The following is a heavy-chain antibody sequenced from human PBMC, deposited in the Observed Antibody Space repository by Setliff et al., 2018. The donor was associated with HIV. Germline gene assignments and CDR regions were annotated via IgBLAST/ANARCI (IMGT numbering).Heavy chain of an antibody. Sequence: ASVKVSCKASGYSFSNYAIHWVRQAPGQGLEWMGWINGGNAITKFSQKFQGRVTFTRDTSASTAHMELSGPRSEDTAVYYCARAGYLLHYFDSWGQGTLVTVPS. CDR3: ARAGYLLHYFDS. D-gene: IGHD1-26*01. J-gene: IGHJ4*02. CDR2: INGGNAIT. CDR1: GYSFSNYA. V-gene: IGHV1-3*01.